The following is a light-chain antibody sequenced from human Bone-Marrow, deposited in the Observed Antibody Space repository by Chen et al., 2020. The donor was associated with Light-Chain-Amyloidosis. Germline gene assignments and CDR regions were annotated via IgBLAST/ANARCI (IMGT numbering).Light chain of an antibody. CDR3: QVWDRSSDRPL. V-gene: IGLV3-21*02. CDR2: DDS. Sequence: SYVLTHPSSVSVAPGQTATIAFGGNDIGSTSVHWYQQTPGQAPQLVVYDDSDRPSGIPERLSGSNYGNTATLTISRVEAGDEADYYCQVWDRSSDRPLFGGGTKLTVL. CDR1: DIGSTS. J-gene: IGLJ3*02.